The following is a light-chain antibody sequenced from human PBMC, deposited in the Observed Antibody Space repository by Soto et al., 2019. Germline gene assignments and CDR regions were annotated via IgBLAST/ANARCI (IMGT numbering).Light chain of an antibody. Sequence: QSVLTQPPSVSGAPGQRVTISCTGSSSNVGAGYDVLWYQHLPGTAPKLLIYGNINRPSGVPDRFSGSKSGTSASLAITGLQAEDEADYYCQSYDSSLSGYVFGTGTKLTVL. J-gene: IGLJ1*01. CDR1: SSNVGAGYD. CDR3: QSYDSSLSGYV. CDR2: GNI. V-gene: IGLV1-40*01.